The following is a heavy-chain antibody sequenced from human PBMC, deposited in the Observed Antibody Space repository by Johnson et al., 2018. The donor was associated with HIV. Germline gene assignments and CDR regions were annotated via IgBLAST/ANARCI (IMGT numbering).Heavy chain of an antibody. D-gene: IGHD5/OR15-5a*01. J-gene: IGHJ3*02. Sequence: VQLVESGGGVVQPGGSLRLSCAASGFTFSSYAMSWVRQAPGKGLEWVSAISGSGGSTYYADSVKGRFTISRDSSKNTLYLQMNSLRVADTALYFCARPHSVQYQHAFNIWGQGTTVTVSS. CDR2: ISGSGGST. CDR3: ARPHSVQYQHAFNI. CDR1: GFTFSSYA. V-gene: IGHV3-23*04.